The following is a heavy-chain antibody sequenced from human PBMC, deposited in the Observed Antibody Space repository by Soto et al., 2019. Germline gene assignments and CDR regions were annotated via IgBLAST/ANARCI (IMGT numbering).Heavy chain of an antibody. J-gene: IGHJ4*02. CDR3: AREYCANDVCFQPDY. V-gene: IGHV4-59*12. Sequence: QVQLQESGPGLVKPSETLSLTCTVSGDSISSSFSWSWIRQPPGRGLEWIGYASHSGSTRYNPSLQSRVTMSVDTSKNQFSLKLNSVSAADTAVYFCAREYCANDVCFQPDYWGQGTLVTVSS. CDR2: ASHSGST. CDR1: GDSISSSFS. D-gene: IGHD2-8*01.